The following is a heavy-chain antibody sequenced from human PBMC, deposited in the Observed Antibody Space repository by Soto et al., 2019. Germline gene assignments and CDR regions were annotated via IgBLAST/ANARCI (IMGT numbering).Heavy chain of an antibody. V-gene: IGHV3-23*01. CDR1: GFTFSSYA. J-gene: IGHJ6*02. CDR2: ISGSGGST. Sequence: GGSLRLSCAASGFTFSSYAMSWVRQAPGKGLEWVSAISGSGGSTYYADSVKGRFTIPRDNSKNTLYLQMNSLRAEDTAVYYCAKWGYYGSGSYYAYYYGMDVWGQGTTVTVSS. D-gene: IGHD3-10*01. CDR3: AKWGYYGSGSYYAYYYGMDV.